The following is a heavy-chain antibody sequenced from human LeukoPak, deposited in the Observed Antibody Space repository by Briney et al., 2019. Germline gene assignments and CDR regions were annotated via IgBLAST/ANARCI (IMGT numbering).Heavy chain of an antibody. J-gene: IGHJ4*02. D-gene: IGHD3-22*01. CDR3: ARGVLRTSAYYGVDY. V-gene: IGHV3-53*01. Sequence: PGGSLRLSCAASGFSVISNYMSWVRQAPGKGLEWVSLIYSGGSTNYVDSVKGRFTISRDNSRNTLYLQMNSVRAEDTAFYYCARGVLRTSAYYGVDYWGQGTLVTVSS. CDR1: GFSVISNY. CDR2: IYSGGST.